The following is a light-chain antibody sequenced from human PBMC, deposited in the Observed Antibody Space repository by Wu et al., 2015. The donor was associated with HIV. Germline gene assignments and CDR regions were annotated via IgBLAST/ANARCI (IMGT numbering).Light chain of an antibody. Sequence: EIVMTQSPATLSLSPGERATLSCRASQSVSSNLAWYQQKPGQAPRLLMYAASTRAPGISARFSGSGSGTEFTLTISSMQSEDFAVYYCQQYNNWPRGFGQGTKVEIK. V-gene: IGKV3-15*01. CDR1: QSVSSN. CDR3: QQYNNWPRG. CDR2: AAS. J-gene: IGKJ1*01.